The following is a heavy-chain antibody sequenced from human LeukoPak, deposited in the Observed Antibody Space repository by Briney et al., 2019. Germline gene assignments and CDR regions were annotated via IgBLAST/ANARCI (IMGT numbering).Heavy chain of an antibody. CDR2: IYHSGST. D-gene: IGHD5-24*01. J-gene: IGHJ3*02. CDR1: GYSISSGYY. CDR3: AARWLQSDDAFDI. V-gene: IGHV4-38-2*02. Sequence: SSETLSLTCTVSGYSISSGYYWGWIRQPPGKGLEWIGSIYHSGSTYYSPSLKSRVTISVDTSKNQFSLKLSSVTAADTAVYYCAARWLQSDDAFDIWGQGTMVTVSS.